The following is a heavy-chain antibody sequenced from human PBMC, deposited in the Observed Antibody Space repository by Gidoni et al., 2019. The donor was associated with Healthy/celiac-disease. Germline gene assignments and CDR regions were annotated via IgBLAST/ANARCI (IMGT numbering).Heavy chain of an antibody. J-gene: IGHJ4*02. CDR3: AKDLGETRSAAPQIDLPDY. V-gene: IGHV3-30*18. CDR2: ISYDGSNK. Sequence: QVQLVESGGGVVQPGRSLRLSCAASGFTFSSYGMHWVRQAAGKGLEWVAVISYDGSNKYYADSVKGRFTISRDNSKNTLYLQMNSLRAEDTAVYYCAKDLGETRSAAPQIDLPDYWGQGTLVTVSS. D-gene: IGHD6-13*01. CDR1: GFTFSSYG.